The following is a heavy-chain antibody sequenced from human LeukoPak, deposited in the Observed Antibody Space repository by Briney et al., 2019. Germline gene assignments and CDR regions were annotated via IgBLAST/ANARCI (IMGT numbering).Heavy chain of an antibody. CDR2: IQSDGTT. CDR3: ARDGSYKFDY. V-gene: IGHV3-74*01. J-gene: IGHJ4*02. Sequence: GGSLRLPCAASGLTFSSAWMHWVRQTPGKGLVWVSRIQSDGTTTYADSVRGRFTISRDNAKNTLYLQMNNLRAEDTAVYYCARDGSYKFDYWGQGTLVTVSS. CDR1: GLTFSSAW. D-gene: IGHD1-26*01.